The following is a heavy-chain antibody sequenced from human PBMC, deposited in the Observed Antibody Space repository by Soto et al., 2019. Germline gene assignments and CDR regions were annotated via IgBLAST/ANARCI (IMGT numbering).Heavy chain of an antibody. V-gene: IGHV1-69*13. CDR2: IVPIVDTS. CDR3: VRVVAITGYPDN. J-gene: IGHJ4*02. CDR1: GGTFSSYA. D-gene: IGHD5-12*01. Sequence: SVKVSCKTSGGTFSSYAISWVRQAPGQGLEWMGGIVPIVDTSTYAQKFQGRVTITADESTSTAYMELSSLRSDDTAIYYCVRVVAITGYPDNWGQGTLVTVS.